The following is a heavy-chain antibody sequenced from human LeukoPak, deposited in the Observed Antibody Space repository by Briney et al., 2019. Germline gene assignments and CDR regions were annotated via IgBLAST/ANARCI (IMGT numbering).Heavy chain of an antibody. CDR3: ARVQQNYFYYYMDV. D-gene: IGHD6-13*01. J-gene: IGHJ6*03. Sequence: GASVKVSCKASGYTFIGHYLHWVRQAPGQGLEWMGWINPNSGGTNYAQKFQGRVTMTRDTSISTAYMEVSGLRSDDTAVYFCARVQQNYFYYYMDVWGKGTTVTVSS. CDR2: INPNSGGT. V-gene: IGHV1-2*02. CDR1: GYTFIGHY.